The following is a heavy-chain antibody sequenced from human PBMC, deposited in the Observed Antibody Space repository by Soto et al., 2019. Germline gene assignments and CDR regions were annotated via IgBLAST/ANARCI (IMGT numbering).Heavy chain of an antibody. CDR2: ISYDGSNK. CDR3: AKDPSRIVGATTSYFDY. J-gene: IGHJ4*02. Sequence: GGSLRLSCAASGFTFSSYGMHWVRQAPGKGLEWVAVISYDGSNKYYADSVKGRFTISRDNSKNTLYLQMNSLRAEDTAVYYCAKDPSRIVGATTSYFDYWGQGTLVTVSS. D-gene: IGHD1-26*01. CDR1: GFTFSSYG. V-gene: IGHV3-30*18.